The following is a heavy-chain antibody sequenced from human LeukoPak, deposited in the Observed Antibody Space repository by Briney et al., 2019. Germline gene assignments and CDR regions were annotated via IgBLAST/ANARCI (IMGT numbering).Heavy chain of an antibody. J-gene: IGHJ4*02. Sequence: SQTLSLTCAISGDSVSSNTAAWNGIRQSPSRGLEWLGRTYYRSKWYNDYALSVKSRITVNPDTSENQFSLQLNSVTPEDTAVYYCARDPGYCNSCLDYWGQGTLVTVSS. V-gene: IGHV6-1*01. CDR2: TYYRSKWYN. D-gene: IGHD6-6*01. CDR1: GDSVSSNTAA. CDR3: ARDPGYCNSCLDY.